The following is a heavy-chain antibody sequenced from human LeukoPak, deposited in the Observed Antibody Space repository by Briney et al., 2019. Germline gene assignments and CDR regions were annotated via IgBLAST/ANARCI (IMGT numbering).Heavy chain of an antibody. V-gene: IGHV3-53*01. J-gene: IGHJ5*02. CDR1: GFSFSDYY. CDR2: IYSGGST. D-gene: IGHD4-17*01. Sequence: PGGSLRLSCAASGFSFSDYYMSWVRQAPGKGLEWVSVIYSGGSTYYADSVKGRFTISRDNSKNTLYLQMNSLRAEDTAVYYCARVKTTVTSYNWFDPWGQGTLVTVSS. CDR3: ARVKTTVTSYNWFDP.